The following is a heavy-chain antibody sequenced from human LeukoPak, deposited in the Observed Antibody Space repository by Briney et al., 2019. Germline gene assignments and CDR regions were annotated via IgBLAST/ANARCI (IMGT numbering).Heavy chain of an antibody. CDR1: GFTFSSYW. Sequence: GSLRLSCSASGFTFSSYWMYWVRPAPGKGLVWVSRINSDGKTTNYADSVKGRFTISRDNAKNTLYLQMNRRRAEDTALYYCTRDITLTRGGRSDYWGQGTLVTVSA. CDR3: TRDITLTRGGRSDY. J-gene: IGHJ4*02. CDR2: INSDGKTT. V-gene: IGHV3-74*01. D-gene: IGHD3-10*01.